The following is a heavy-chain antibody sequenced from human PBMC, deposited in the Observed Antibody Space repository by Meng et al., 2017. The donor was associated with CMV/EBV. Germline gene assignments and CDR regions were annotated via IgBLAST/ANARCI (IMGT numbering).Heavy chain of an antibody. J-gene: IGHJ4*02. CDR2: VRGDESMI. V-gene: IGHV3-74*01. CDR1: GFTFSKYW. Sequence: LSWPGSGFTFSKYWMHWVRQAPGKGLVWVSRVRGDESMITYADSVKGRFSISRDNAKNHLYLQMNSLRAEDTAVYYCTREGYSGSLDYWGQGTLVTVSS. CDR3: TREGYSGSLDY. D-gene: IGHD1-26*01.